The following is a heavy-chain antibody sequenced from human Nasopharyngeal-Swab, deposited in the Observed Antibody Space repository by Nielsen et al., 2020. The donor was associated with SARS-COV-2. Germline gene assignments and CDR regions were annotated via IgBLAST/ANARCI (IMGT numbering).Heavy chain of an antibody. Sequence: ASVKVSCQGSGFTFTSHGISWVRKAPGQGLEWMGWISAYNGNTNYAQKLQGRVTMTTDTSTSTAYMELRSLRSDDTAVYYCARRSSRDYYDSSGYEDYWGQGTLVTVSS. D-gene: IGHD3-22*01. V-gene: IGHV1-18*01. J-gene: IGHJ4*02. CDR1: GFTFTSHG. CDR3: ARRSSRDYYDSSGYEDY. CDR2: ISAYNGNT.